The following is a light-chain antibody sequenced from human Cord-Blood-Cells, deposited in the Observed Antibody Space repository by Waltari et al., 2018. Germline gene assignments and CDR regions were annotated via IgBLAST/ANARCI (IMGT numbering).Light chain of an antibody. Sequence: DLQMPQSPSTLSPSVGDRVTITCRASQSISSWLAWYQQKPGKAPKLLIYDASSLESGVPSRFSGSGSGTEFTLTISSLQPDDFATYYCQQYNSYSATFGQGTRLEIK. V-gene: IGKV1-5*01. CDR1: QSISSW. CDR2: DAS. J-gene: IGKJ5*01. CDR3: QQYNSYSAT.